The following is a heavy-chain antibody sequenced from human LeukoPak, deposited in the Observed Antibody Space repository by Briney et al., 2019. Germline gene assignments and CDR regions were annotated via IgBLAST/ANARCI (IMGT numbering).Heavy chain of an antibody. CDR1: GASISSNNW. CDR3: AKSNGYGLVDI. J-gene: IGHJ3*02. Sequence: PSGTLSLTCAVSGASISSNNWWNWVRQPPGKGLEWIGNIFYSGSTYYSPSLRSRVTISLDTSRNQFSLKLNSVTAADTAVYYCAKSNGYGLVDIWGQGTMVTVSS. CDR2: IFYSGST. D-gene: IGHD3-10*01. V-gene: IGHV4-4*02.